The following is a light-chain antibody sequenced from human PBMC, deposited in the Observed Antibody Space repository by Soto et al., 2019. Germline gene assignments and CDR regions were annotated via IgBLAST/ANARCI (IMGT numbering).Light chain of an antibody. J-gene: IGKJ2*02. CDR1: QSVSNW. CDR2: GAS. Sequence: DIQMTQSPSTLSASVGDRVTITCRASQSVSNWLAWYQQKLGKAPRLLIHGASTLGGGVPSRFSGSGSGTEFTLTISSLQPDDFATYYCQHYNTYSCAFGQGTKLEIK. CDR3: QHYNTYSCA. V-gene: IGKV1-5*01.